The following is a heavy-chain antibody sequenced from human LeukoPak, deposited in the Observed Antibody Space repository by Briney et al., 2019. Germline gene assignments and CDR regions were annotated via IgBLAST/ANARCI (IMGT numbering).Heavy chain of an antibody. Sequence: GGSLRLSCAASGFIFSSYALSWVRQAPGKGLEWVSATSGNGAKTYYADSVKGRFTISRDNSKNTLYLQMNSLRAEDTAVYYCARAWGSADYWGQGTLVTVSS. CDR2: TSGNGAKT. CDR1: GFIFSSYA. D-gene: IGHD7-27*01. J-gene: IGHJ4*02. CDR3: ARAWGSADY. V-gene: IGHV3-23*01.